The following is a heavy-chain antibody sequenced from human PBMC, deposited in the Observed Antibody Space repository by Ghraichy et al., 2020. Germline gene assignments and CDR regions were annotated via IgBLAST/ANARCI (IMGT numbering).Heavy chain of an antibody. CDR3: ASGSYLRYYFDY. V-gene: IGHV4-39*01. J-gene: IGHJ4*02. Sequence: SQTLSLTCTVSGGSISSSSYYWGWIRQPPGKGLEWIGSIYYSGSTYYNPSLKSRVTISVDTSKNQFSLKLSCVTAADTAVYYCASGSYLRYYFDYWGQGTLVTVSS. CDR1: GGSISSSSYY. CDR2: IYYSGST. D-gene: IGHD1-26*01.